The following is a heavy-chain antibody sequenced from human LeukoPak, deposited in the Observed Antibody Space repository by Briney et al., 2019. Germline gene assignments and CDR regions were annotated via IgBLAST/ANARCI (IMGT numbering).Heavy chain of an antibody. V-gene: IGHV4-39*01. Sequence: SETLSLTCSVSGGSISSRSYYWGWIRQPPGKGLEWIGSIYYSGSTYYNPSLKSRVTISVDTSKNQFSLKLSSVTAADTAVYYCVNSSPGGGWLVSGNFDYWGQGTLVTVSS. D-gene: IGHD6-19*01. CDR1: GGSISSRSYY. CDR3: VNSSPGGGWLVSGNFDY. CDR2: IYYSGST. J-gene: IGHJ4*02.